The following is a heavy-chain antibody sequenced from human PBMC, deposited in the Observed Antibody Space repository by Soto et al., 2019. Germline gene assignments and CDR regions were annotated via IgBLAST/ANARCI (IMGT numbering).Heavy chain of an antibody. CDR3: ATSIQAWTPFDY. CDR2: IKHSGGY. V-gene: IGHV4-34*01. D-gene: IGHD5-18*01. Sequence: SETLSLTCAVYGGSFSDYYWSWIRQPPGKGLEWIGAIKHSGGYNYNPSLKSRVTISVDTSKNQFSLKLSSVTAADTAVYYCATSIQAWTPFDYWGQGTLVTVSS. CDR1: GGSFSDYY. J-gene: IGHJ4*02.